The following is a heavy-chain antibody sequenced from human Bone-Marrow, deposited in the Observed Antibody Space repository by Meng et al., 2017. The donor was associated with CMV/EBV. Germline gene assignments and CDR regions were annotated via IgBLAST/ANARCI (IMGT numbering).Heavy chain of an antibody. CDR2: INPSGGGT. CDR3: AREDLVDGSGNYFDY. Sequence: ASVKVSCKASGYTFTGYYMHWVRQAPGQGLEWMGWINPSGGGTNYAQKFQGRVTMTSDTSTSTVYMELSSLRSEDTAMYYCAREDLVDGSGNYFDYWGQGTLVTVSS. CDR1: GYTFTGYY. J-gene: IGHJ4*02. D-gene: IGHD3-10*01. V-gene: IGHV1-46*01.